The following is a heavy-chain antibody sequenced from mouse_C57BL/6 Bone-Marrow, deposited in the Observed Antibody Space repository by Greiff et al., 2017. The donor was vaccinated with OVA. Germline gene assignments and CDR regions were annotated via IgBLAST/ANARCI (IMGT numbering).Heavy chain of an antibody. CDR2: IYPGSGST. D-gene: IGHD1-1*01. Sequence: QVQLQQPGAELVKPGASVKMSCKASGYTFTSYWITWVKQRPGQGLEWIGDIYPGSGSTNYNEKFKSKATLTVDTPSSTAYMQLSSLTSEDSAVYYCAREGKYYGSSYPYWYFDVGGTGTTVTVSS. CDR1: GYTFTSYW. V-gene: IGHV1-55*01. CDR3: AREGKYYGSSYPYWYFDV. J-gene: IGHJ1*03.